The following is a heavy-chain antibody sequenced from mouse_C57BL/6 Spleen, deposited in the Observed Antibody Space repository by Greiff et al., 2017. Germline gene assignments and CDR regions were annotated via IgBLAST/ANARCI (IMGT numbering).Heavy chain of an antibody. Sequence: VQLQQPGAELVKPGASVKLSCTASGYTFTYWMLWVKQRTGQGLVWIGMILPNSGSTNYNAKFKSKATLTVDKSSSTAYMLLSSLTSEDSAVYYCERPIYEGYSFAYWGQGTLVTVSS. J-gene: IGHJ3*01. CDR1: GYTFTYW. D-gene: IGHD2-3*01. CDR2: ILPNSGST. V-gene: IGHV1-64*01. CDR3: ERPIYEGYSFAY.